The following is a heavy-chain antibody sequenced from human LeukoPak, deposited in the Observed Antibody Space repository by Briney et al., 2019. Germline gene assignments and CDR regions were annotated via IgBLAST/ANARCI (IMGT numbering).Heavy chain of an antibody. V-gene: IGHV1-46*01. Sequence: APVKVSCKASGYTFTSYYMHWVRQAPGQGLEWMGIINPSGGSTSYAQKFQGRVTMTRDTSTSTVYMELSSLRSEDTAVYYCARTSGIAVAGHKYYFDYWGQGTLVTVSS. CDR2: INPSGGST. CDR3: ARTSGIAVAGHKYYFDY. J-gene: IGHJ4*02. D-gene: IGHD6-19*01. CDR1: GYTFTSYY.